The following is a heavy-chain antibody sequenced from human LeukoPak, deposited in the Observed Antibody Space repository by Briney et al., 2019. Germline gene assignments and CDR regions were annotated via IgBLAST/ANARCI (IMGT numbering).Heavy chain of an antibody. CDR1: GFTFSNAW. J-gene: IGHJ4*02. CDR3: TTEKKGFYYFDY. Sequence: PGGSLRLSCAASGFTFSNAWMSWVRQAPGKGLEWVGRIKSKTDGGTTDYAAPVKGRFTISRDDSKNTLYLQMNSLKTEDTAVYYCTTEKKGFYYFDYWGQGTLVTVSS. CDR2: IKSKTDGGTT. V-gene: IGHV3-15*01.